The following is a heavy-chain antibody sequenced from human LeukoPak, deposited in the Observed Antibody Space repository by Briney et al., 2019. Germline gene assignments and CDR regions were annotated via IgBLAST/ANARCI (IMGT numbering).Heavy chain of an antibody. CDR3: ARVPRIAVAVRSRGAGAFDI. CDR1: GFTVSINY. Sequence: GGSLRLSCAASGFTVSINYMSWVRQAPGKGLEWVSVIYRGGTTYYADSVKGRFSISRDNSKNTLYLQMNSLRAEDTAVYYCARVPRIAVAVRSRGAGAFDIWGQGTMVTVSS. J-gene: IGHJ3*02. D-gene: IGHD6-19*01. CDR2: IYRGGTT. V-gene: IGHV3-53*01.